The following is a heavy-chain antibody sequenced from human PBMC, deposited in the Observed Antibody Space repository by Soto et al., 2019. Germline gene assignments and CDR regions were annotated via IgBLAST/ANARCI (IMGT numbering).Heavy chain of an antibody. Sequence: SETLSLTCAVSGGSISSSNWWSWVRQPPGKGLEWIGEIYHSGSTNYNPSLKSRVTISVDKSKNQFSLKLSSVTAADTAVYYCARASTVTTIFWFDPWGQGTLVTVSS. CDR2: IYHSGST. J-gene: IGHJ5*02. D-gene: IGHD4-4*01. CDR1: GGSISSSNW. CDR3: ARASTVTTIFWFDP. V-gene: IGHV4-4*02.